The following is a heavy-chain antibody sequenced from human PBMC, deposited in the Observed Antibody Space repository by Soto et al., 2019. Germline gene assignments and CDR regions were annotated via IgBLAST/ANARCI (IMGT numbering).Heavy chain of an antibody. Sequence: ASVKVSCKASGYTFTSYGISWVRQAPGQGLEWMGWISAFTGNTNYAQKLQGRVTITTGESTSTAYMELSSLRSEDTAVYYCARSQGSSTSLEIYYYYYYGMDVWGQGTTVTVSS. CDR2: ISAFTGNT. CDR3: ARSQGSSTSLEIYYYYYYGMDV. D-gene: IGHD2-2*01. V-gene: IGHV1-18*01. J-gene: IGHJ6*02. CDR1: GYTFTSYG.